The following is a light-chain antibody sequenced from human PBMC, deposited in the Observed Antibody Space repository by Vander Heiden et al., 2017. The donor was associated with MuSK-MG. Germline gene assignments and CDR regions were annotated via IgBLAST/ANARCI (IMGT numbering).Light chain of an antibody. CDR2: AAS. J-gene: IGKJ4*01. Sequence: DIQMTQSSSSLSASVGDRVTITCRASQSISSYLNWYQQKPGKAPKLLIYAASILHSGVPSKFSDSRSGRAFTLTISSLNPEDFATYYCQQSYSDLLTFGGGTKLEIK. CDR1: QSISSY. CDR3: QQSYSDLLT. V-gene: IGKV1-39*01.